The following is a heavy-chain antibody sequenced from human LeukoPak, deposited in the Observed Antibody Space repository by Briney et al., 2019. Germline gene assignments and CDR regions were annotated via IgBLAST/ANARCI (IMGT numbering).Heavy chain of an antibody. D-gene: IGHD2-15*01. Sequence: GGSLRLSXAASGFTFSSYAMSWVRQAPGKGLEWVSAISGSGGSTYYADSVKGRFTISRDNAKNSLYLQMNSLRAEDTAVYYCTGGYCSGGSCYSIYWGQGTLVTVSS. CDR2: ISGSGGST. CDR1: GFTFSSYA. V-gene: IGHV3-23*01. CDR3: TGGYCSGGSCYSIY. J-gene: IGHJ4*02.